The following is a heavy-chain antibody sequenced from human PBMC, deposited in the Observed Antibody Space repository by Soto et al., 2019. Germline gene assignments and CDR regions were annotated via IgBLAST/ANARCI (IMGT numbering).Heavy chain of an antibody. V-gene: IGHV4-61*01. D-gene: IGHD5-18*01. Sequence: SDTLSLTCTVSGESVSSDSYYWTWIRQPPGKGLEWIGYIYYSGSTNYNPSLKSRVTISLDTSSNQFSLELTSVTAADTAMYYCARDIRGYCRAFDYWGKGTLVTVSS. CDR2: IYYSGST. CDR3: ARDIRGYCRAFDY. CDR1: GESVSSDSYY. J-gene: IGHJ4*02.